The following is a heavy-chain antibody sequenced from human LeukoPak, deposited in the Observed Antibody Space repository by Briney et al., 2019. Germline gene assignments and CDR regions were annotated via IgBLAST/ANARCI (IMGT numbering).Heavy chain of an antibody. CDR1: GGSISSYY. J-gene: IGHJ6*02. D-gene: IGHD3-10*01. V-gene: IGHV4-59*08. Sequence: SETLSLTCTVSGGSISSYYWSWIRQPPGKGLEWIGYIYYSGSTNYNPSLKSRVTISVDTSKNQFSLKLSSVTAADTAVYYCARGYGSGVMDVWGQGTTVTVSS. CDR2: IYYSGST. CDR3: ARGYGSGVMDV.